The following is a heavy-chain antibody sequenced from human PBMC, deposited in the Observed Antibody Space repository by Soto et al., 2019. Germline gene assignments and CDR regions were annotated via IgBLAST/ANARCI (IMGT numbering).Heavy chain of an antibody. CDR3: AKEGGLSGSYYISSSYYVDY. CDR2: ISYDGSNT. Sequence: QVQLVESGGGVVQPGRSLRLSCAASGFTFSSYGMHWVRQAPGKGLEWVAIISYDGSNTYYADSVKGRFTISRDNSKNTLYLQMNSLRAEDTSVYYCAKEGGLSGSYYISSSYYVDYWGQGTLVTVS. CDR1: GFTFSSYG. V-gene: IGHV3-30*18. J-gene: IGHJ4*02. D-gene: IGHD1-26*01.